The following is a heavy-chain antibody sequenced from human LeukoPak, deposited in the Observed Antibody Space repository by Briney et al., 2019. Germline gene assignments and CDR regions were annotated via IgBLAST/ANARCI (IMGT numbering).Heavy chain of an antibody. V-gene: IGHV5-51*01. Sequence: GESLKISCKGSGYSFTSYWIGWVRQMPGKGLEWMGIIYPGDSYTRYSPSFQGQVTISADKSISTAYLQWSSLKASDTAMYYCARRGGSNRNDENFDYWGQGTLVTVSS. D-gene: IGHD1-1*01. CDR2: IYPGDSYT. CDR3: ARRGGSNRNDENFDY. CDR1: GYSFTSYW. J-gene: IGHJ4*02.